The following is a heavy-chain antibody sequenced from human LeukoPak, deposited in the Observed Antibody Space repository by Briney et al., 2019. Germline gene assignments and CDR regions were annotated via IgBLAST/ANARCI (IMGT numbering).Heavy chain of an antibody. CDR2: ISSGGSRP. CDR1: GFSSSRQA. CDR3: AKRGDCGDSSDFCPGGWGYSYSAMDV. J-gene: IGHJ6*02. D-gene: IGHD3-22*01. V-gene: IGHV3-23*01. Sequence: GGSLRLSCAASGFSSSRQAMSWVRQAPGKGLEWVSAISSGGSRPYYADSVKGRFTISRDTSINTLFLQMNSLRVDDSAVYYCAKRGDCGDSSDFCPGGWGYSYSAMDVWGPGTTVTVSS.